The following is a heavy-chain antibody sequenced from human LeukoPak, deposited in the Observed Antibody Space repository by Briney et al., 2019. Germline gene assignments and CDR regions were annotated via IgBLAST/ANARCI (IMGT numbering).Heavy chain of an antibody. D-gene: IGHD6-13*01. CDR1: GFTFNRHA. J-gene: IGHJ3*02. CDR2: IEYDGNKE. Sequence: GGSLRLSCAASGFTFNRHAMHWVRQAPGKGLEWVSTIEYDGNKEHYADSVKGRFTISRDNSKNTLYLQMNSLRAEDTAVYYCARDSPLRYSSRNHDAFDIWGQGTMVTVSS. V-gene: IGHV3-30*03. CDR3: ARDSPLRYSSRNHDAFDI.